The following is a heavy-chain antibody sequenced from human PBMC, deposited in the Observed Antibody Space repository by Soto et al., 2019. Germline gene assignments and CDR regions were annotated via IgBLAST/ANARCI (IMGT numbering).Heavy chain of an antibody. CDR3: AREGSYSAYNFAHGIQLWSFDF. CDR2: IFSSGST. D-gene: IGHD5-12*01. V-gene: IGHV4-4*07. CDR1: GGSINTFY. Sequence: QVRLQESGPGLLKPSETLSLTCTVSGGSINTFYWSWVRQPAGKVLEWIGRIFSSGSTSFNPSLESRVAMSVDTSKNHFSLNLSSVTAADMAVYYCAREGSYSAYNFAHGIQLWSFDFWGQGALVTVSS. J-gene: IGHJ4*02.